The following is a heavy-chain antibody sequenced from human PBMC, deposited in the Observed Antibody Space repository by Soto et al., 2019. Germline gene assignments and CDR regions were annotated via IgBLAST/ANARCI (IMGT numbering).Heavy chain of an antibody. D-gene: IGHD3-22*01. CDR2: IWYDGSNK. Sequence: LSCAASGFTFSSYGMHWVRQAPGKGLEWVAVIWYDGSNKYYADSVKGRFTISRDNSKNTLYLQMNSLRAEDTAVYYCAREIYYYDSSGYYSGAFDIWGQGTMVT. CDR1: GFTFSSYG. V-gene: IGHV3-33*01. CDR3: AREIYYYDSSGYYSGAFDI. J-gene: IGHJ3*02.